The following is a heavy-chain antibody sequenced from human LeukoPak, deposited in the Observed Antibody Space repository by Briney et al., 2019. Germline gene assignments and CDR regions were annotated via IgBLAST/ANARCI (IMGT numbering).Heavy chain of an antibody. D-gene: IGHD6-13*01. CDR1: GGSFSGYY. Sequence: SETLSLTCAVYGGSFSGYYWSWVRQPPGKGLEWIGEINHSGSTNYNPSLKSRVTISVDTSKHQFSLKLSSVTAADTAVYYCASDSSSWYGDWFDPWGQGTLVTVSS. V-gene: IGHV4-34*01. CDR2: INHSGST. J-gene: IGHJ5*02. CDR3: ASDSSSWYGDWFDP.